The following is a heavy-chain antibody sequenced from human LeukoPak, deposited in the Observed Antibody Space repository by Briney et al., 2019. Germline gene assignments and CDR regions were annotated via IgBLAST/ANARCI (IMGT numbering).Heavy chain of an antibody. CDR3: ARDGLFGSFPDDY. CDR1: GYTFTSYD. J-gene: IGHJ4*02. Sequence: ASVKVSCKASGYTFTSYDINWVRQATGQGLEWMGWMNPNSGNTGYAQKFQGRVTMTRDTSTSTVYMELSSLRSEDTAVYYCARDGLFGSFPDDYWGQGTLVTVSS. V-gene: IGHV1-8*01. D-gene: IGHD3-10*02. CDR2: MNPNSGNT.